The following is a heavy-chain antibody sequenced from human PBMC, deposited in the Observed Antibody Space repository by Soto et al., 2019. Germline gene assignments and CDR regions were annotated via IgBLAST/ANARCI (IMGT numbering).Heavy chain of an antibody. V-gene: IGHV3-48*02. Sequence: HPGGSLRLSCAASGFTFSSYSMNWVRQAPGKGLEWVSYISSSSSTIYYADSVKGRFTISRDNAKNSLYLQMNSLRDEDTAVYYCARDSGYGYGTSKFDYWGQGTLVTVSS. J-gene: IGHJ4*02. CDR1: GFTFSSYS. D-gene: IGHD5-12*01. CDR2: ISSSSSTI. CDR3: ARDSGYGYGTSKFDY.